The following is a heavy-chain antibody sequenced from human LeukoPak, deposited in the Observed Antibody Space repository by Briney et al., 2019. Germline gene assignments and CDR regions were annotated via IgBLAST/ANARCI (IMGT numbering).Heavy chain of an antibody. V-gene: IGHV3-23*01. J-gene: IGHJ3*02. CDR1: GFTFSSYA. CDR3: VRGLVSNDAFDI. Sequence: PGGSLRLSCAASGFTFSSYAMSWVRQAPGKGLEWVSAISGSGGSTYYADSVKGRFTISRDNSKNTLYLQMNSLRAEDTAVYYRVRGLVSNDAFDIWGQGTMVTVSS. CDR2: ISGSGGST. D-gene: IGHD3/OR15-3a*01.